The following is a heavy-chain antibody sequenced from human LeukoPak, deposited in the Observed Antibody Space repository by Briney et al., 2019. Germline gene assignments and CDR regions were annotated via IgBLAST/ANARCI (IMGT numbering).Heavy chain of an antibody. D-gene: IGHD3-3*01. CDR3: ARGLRFLEWPDY. V-gene: IGHV3-21*01. CDR1: GFTFNTFW. J-gene: IGHJ4*02. CDR2: ISSSSSYI. Sequence: GGSLRLSCAASGFTFNTFWMNWVRQAPGKGLEWVSSISSSSSYIYYADSVKGRFTISRDNAKNSLYVQMNSLRAEDTAVYYCARGLRFLEWPDYWGQGTLVTVSS.